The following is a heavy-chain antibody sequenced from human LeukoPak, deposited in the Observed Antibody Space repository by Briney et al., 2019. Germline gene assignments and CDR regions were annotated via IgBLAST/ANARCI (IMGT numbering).Heavy chain of an antibody. CDR2: VHPGDSTV. Sequence: GESLKISCQGSGYNFTVHWIGWVRQMPGKGLEWMGIVHPGDSTVRYTPSFQGQVTISAARSKRTAYLQWTSLRASDSAMYYCARHKRTFTGSKSPGSMDVWGQGTSVIVSS. J-gene: IGHJ6*02. CDR3: ARHKRTFTGSKSPGSMDV. D-gene: IGHD2-8*02. CDR1: GYNFTVHW. V-gene: IGHV5-51*01.